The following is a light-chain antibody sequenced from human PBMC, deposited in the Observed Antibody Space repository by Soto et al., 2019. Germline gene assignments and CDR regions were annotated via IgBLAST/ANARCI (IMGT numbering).Light chain of an antibody. CDR1: QGISNY. Sequence: DIQMTQSLSSLSASVGDRVTITCRASQGISNYLAWYQQKPGKVPKLLIYAASTLQSGVPSRFSGSGSGTDFTLTISSLQPEDVATYYCQKYNSAAITFGQGTRLEIK. V-gene: IGKV1-27*01. J-gene: IGKJ5*01. CDR2: AAS. CDR3: QKYNSAAIT.